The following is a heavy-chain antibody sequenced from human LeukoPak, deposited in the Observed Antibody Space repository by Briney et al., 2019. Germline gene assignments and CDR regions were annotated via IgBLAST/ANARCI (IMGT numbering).Heavy chain of an antibody. J-gene: IGHJ4*02. Sequence: HPGGSLRLSCAASGFTFSSYAMGWVRQAPGKGLEWVSAISGSGGSTYYADSVKGRFTISRDNSKNTLYLQMNSLRAEDTAVYYCAKSYQPGIAAAGRGAGDYWGQGTLVTVSS. D-gene: IGHD6-25*01. CDR1: GFTFSSYA. CDR2: ISGSGGST. CDR3: AKSYQPGIAAAGRGAGDY. V-gene: IGHV3-23*01.